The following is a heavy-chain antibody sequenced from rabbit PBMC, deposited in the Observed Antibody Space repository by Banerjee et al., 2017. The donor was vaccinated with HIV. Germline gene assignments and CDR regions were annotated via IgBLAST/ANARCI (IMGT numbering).Heavy chain of an antibody. V-gene: IGHV1S40*01. J-gene: IGHJ4*01. Sequence: QSLEESGGDLVKPGASLTLTCTASGFSFSSGYYMCWVRQAPGKGLEWIGCIAIESIFTYYASWAKGRFTISKTSSTTVTLQMTSLTAADTATYFCARDAGSRGDYFDLWGPGTLVTVS. CDR3: ARDAGSRGDYFDL. D-gene: IGHD4-2*01. CDR1: GFSFSSGYY. CDR2: IAIESIFT.